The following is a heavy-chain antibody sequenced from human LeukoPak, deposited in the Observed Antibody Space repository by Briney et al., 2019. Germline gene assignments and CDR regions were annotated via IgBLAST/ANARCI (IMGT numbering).Heavy chain of an antibody. CDR2: INEDGSQT. CDR1: GFTFSSYA. J-gene: IGHJ4*02. Sequence: GGSLRLSCAASGFTFSSYAMSWVRQAPGKGLEWVANINEDGSQTNYVDSVKGRFTISRDNAKNSLYLQMTSLGAEDTALYYCARNRGWQTFDFWGQGTLVTVSS. CDR3: ARNRGWQTFDF. V-gene: IGHV3-7*01.